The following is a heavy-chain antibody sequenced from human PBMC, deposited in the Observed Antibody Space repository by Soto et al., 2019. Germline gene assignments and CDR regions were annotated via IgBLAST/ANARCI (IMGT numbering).Heavy chain of an antibody. D-gene: IGHD4-4*01. CDR1: GYTFTGYG. CDR2: ISTQNGNT. CDR3: ASMTTVDNSHDDRDV. V-gene: IGHV1-18*04. Sequence: QAQLVQSGGELKKSGASVKVSCKASGYTFTGYGVSWVRQAPGQGLEWIGWISTQNGNTNFAQRFQGRVTLTTDTGTGTAKMELRSLRSDDTAVYYCASMTTVDNSHDDRDVGGKGTTVTVSS. J-gene: IGHJ6*03.